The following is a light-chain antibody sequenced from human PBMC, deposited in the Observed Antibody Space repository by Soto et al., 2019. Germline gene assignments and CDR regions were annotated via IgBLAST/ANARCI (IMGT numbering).Light chain of an antibody. CDR2: RNN. V-gene: IGLV1-47*01. J-gene: IGLJ2*01. CDR3: AVWDDGLRGV. Sequence: QSVLTQPPSASGTPGQRVTISCSGSTTNIATNYVYWYQQVPGTAPKLIIYRNNQRPSGVPDRFSGSKSGTSASLAISGLRSEDEADYFCAVWDDGLRGVFGGGTKLTVL. CDR1: TTNIATNY.